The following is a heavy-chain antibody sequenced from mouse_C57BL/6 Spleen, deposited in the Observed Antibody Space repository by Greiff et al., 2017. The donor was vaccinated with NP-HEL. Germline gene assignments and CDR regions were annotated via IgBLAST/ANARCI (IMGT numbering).Heavy chain of an antibody. V-gene: IGHV1-55*01. CDR2: IYPGSGST. CDR1: GYTFTSYW. J-gene: IGHJ4*01. CDR3: ARDGYYVDAMDY. Sequence: QVQLHQSGAELVKPGASVKMSCKASGYTFTSYWITWVKQRPGQGLEWIGDIYPGSGSTNYNEKFKSKATLTVDTSSSTAYMQLSSLTSEDSAVYYCARDGYYVDAMDYWGQGTSVTVSS. D-gene: IGHD2-3*01.